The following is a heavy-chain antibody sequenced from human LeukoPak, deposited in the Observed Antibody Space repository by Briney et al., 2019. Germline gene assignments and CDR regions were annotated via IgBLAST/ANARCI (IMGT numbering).Heavy chain of an antibody. J-gene: IGHJ6*02. Sequence: GGSLRLSCAAAGFTFSSYGMHWVRQAPGKGLGWVAGMTYDGTNTYYVDSVKGPFTISRDNSKNTLSLQMNSLRAEDTAVYYCARDMADIVSAKYGMDVWGQGTTVTVSS. D-gene: IGHD2-15*01. CDR1: GFTFSSYG. V-gene: IGHV3-30*03. CDR3: ARDMADIVSAKYGMDV. CDR2: MTYDGTNT.